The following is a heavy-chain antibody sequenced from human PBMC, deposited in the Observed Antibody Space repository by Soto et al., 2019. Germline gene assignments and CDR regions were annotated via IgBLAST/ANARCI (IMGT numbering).Heavy chain of an antibody. D-gene: IGHD3-22*01. Sequence: PGESLKISCKGSRYSFPSYWIGWVRQMPGKGLEWMGIIYPGDSDTRYSPSFQGQVTISADKSISTAYLQWSSLKASDTAMYYCARALYYYDSSGYANYYGMDVWGQGTTVTVSS. V-gene: IGHV5-51*01. CDR2: IYPGDSDT. CDR3: ARALYYYDSSGYANYYGMDV. J-gene: IGHJ6*02. CDR1: RYSFPSYW.